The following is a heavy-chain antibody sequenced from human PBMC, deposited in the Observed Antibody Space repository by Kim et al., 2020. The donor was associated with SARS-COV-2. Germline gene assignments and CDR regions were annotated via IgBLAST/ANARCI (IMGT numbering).Heavy chain of an antibody. CDR3: AKDPSSYCSGGSCYPDFDY. V-gene: IGHV3-30*18. D-gene: IGHD2-15*01. CDR1: GFTFSSYG. CDR2: ISYDGSNK. J-gene: IGHJ4*02. Sequence: GGSLRLSCAASGFTFSSYGMHWVRQAPGKGLEWVAVISYDGSNKYYADSVKGRFTISRDNSKNTLYLQMNSLRAEDTAVYYCAKDPSSYCSGGSCYPDFDYWGQGTLVTVSS.